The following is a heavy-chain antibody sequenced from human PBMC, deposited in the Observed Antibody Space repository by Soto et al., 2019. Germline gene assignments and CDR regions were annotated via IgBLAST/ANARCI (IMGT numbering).Heavy chain of an antibody. Sequence: SENPSLTCTVSSRSIDSYYWGCIRQPPGKGLEWVGYIYYSGSTAYNPSLKSRFTISVDTSENQSSLNRSSVTAADTAGYYCAMGVVNGYYLIQYSVEDCGQGTLVPV. CDR1: SRSIDSYY. CDR2: IYYSGST. CDR3: AMGVVNGYYLIQYSVED. D-gene: IGHD3-22*01. V-gene: IGHV4-59*01. J-gene: IGHJ1*01.